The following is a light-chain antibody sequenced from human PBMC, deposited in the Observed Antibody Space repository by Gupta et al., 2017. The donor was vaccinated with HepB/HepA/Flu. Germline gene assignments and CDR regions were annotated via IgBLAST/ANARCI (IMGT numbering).Light chain of an antibody. V-gene: IGKV1-5*03. Sequence: DIQMTQSPSTLSASVGDRVTITCRASQSISSWLAWYQQKPGKATKFLIYKASSLETGAPARFSGSGSGTEFNLTISSLQPDDFANYYCQQYNSYPLTFGGGTKVEI. CDR3: QQYNSYPLT. J-gene: IGKJ4*01. CDR1: QSISSW. CDR2: KAS.